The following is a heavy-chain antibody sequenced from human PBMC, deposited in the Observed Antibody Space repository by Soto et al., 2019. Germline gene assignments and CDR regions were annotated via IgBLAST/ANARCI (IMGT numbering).Heavy chain of an antibody. Sequence: SETLSLTCAVSGGSISSSNWWSWVRQPPGKGLEWIGEIYHSGSTNYNPSLKSRVTISVDKSKNQFSLKLSSATAADTAVYYCARDRVTGTTSYWFDPWGQGTLVTVSS. CDR3: ARDRVTGTTSYWFDP. CDR1: GGSISSSNW. V-gene: IGHV4-4*02. D-gene: IGHD1-20*01. CDR2: IYHSGST. J-gene: IGHJ5*02.